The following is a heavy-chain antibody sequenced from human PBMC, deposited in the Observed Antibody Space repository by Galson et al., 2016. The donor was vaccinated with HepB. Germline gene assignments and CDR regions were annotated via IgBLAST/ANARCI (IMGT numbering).Heavy chain of an antibody. CDR3: VRDSGSGIDY. V-gene: IGHV3-15*01. CDR2: IKSKTDGGTT. CDR1: GFTFSNAW. J-gene: IGHJ4*02. D-gene: IGHD3-10*01. Sequence: SLRLSCAASGFTFSNAWMSWVRQAPGKGLEWVGQIKSKTDGGTTEYAAPVKGRFNISRDDSKNTLYLQMNSLKTEDTAVYYCVRDSGSGIDYWGQGTLVTVSS.